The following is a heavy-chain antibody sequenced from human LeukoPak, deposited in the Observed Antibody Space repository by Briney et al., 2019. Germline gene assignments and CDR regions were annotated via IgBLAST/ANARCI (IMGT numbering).Heavy chain of an antibody. CDR3: AKDYSSSWYVNWFDP. D-gene: IGHD6-13*01. CDR2: ICGGGGRT. J-gene: IGHJ5*02. Sequence: GGSLRLSCAASGFTFSSYAMSWVRQAPGKGLEWVSAICGGGGRTYYADSVKGRSTISRDNSKNTLYLQMNSLRAEDTAVYYCAKDYSSSWYVNWFDPWGQGTLVTVST. V-gene: IGHV3-23*01. CDR1: GFTFSSYA.